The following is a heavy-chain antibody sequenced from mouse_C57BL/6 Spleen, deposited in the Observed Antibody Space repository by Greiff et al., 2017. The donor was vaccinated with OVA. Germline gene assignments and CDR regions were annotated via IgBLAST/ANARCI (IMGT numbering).Heavy chain of an antibody. D-gene: IGHD1-1*01. CDR2: IHPNSGST. Sequence: QVHVKQPGAELVKPGASVKLSCKASGYTFTSYWMHWVKQRPGPGLEWIGMIHPNSGSTNYNEKFKSKATLTVDKSTSTDYMRLRSLKSEDSAVYYCARAYGSSSYWFDYWGQGTTLTVSS. CDR3: ARAYGSSSYWFDY. V-gene: IGHV1-64*01. CDR1: GYTFTSYW. J-gene: IGHJ2*01.